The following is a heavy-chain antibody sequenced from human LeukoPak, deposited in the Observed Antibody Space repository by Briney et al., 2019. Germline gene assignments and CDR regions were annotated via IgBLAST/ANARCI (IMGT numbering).Heavy chain of an antibody. V-gene: IGHV3-7*03. CDR1: GFTFSSYW. D-gene: IGHD3-10*01. Sequence: GGSLRLSCAASGFTFSSYWMSWVRQAPGKGLEWVANIKQDGGEIYYVDSVKGRFTISRDNAKNSLSLQMNSLRAEDTAVYYCARLITMVRGVIIFHYYYMDVWGKGTTVTISS. CDR2: IKQDGGEI. J-gene: IGHJ6*03. CDR3: ARLITMVRGVIIFHYYYMDV.